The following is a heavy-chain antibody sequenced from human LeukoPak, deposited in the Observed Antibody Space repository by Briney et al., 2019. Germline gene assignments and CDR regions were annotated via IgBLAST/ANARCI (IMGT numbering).Heavy chain of an antibody. V-gene: IGHV1-8*01. D-gene: IGHD2-2*01. J-gene: IGHJ5*02. CDR3: ARGRRWLEVVPAAWFDP. Sequence: GASVKVSCKASGYTFTSHDINWVRQATGQGLAWVGWMNPNSGNTGYAQKFQGRVTMTSNTSISTAYMELNSLRSEDTAVYYCARGRRWLEVVPAAWFDPWGQGTLVTVSS. CDR1: GYTFTSHD. CDR2: MNPNSGNT.